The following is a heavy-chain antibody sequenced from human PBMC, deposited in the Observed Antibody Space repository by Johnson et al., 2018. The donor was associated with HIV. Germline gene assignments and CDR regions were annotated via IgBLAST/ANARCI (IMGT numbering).Heavy chain of an antibody. CDR2: ISWNSGSI. D-gene: IGHD1-1*01. CDR3: AKDRGLERRERAFDI. V-gene: IGHV3-9*01. CDR1: GFTFDDYA. Sequence: VQLVESGGGLVQPGRSLRLSCAASGFTFDDYAMHWVRQAPGKGLEWVSGISWNSGSIAYADSVKGRFTISRDNAKNSLYVQMNSLRAEDTALYYCAKDRGLERRERAFDIWGQGTMVTVSS. J-gene: IGHJ3*02.